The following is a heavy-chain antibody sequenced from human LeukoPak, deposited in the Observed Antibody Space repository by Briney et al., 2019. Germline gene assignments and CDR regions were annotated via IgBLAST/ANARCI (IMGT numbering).Heavy chain of an antibody. CDR1: GYTFTSYY. Sequence: GASVKVSCKASGYTFTSYYMHWLRQAPGQGLEWMGIINPSGGSTSYAQKFQGRVTMTRDTSTSTVYMELSSLRSEDTAVYYCARVPGKAAAASTWGAFDIWGQGTMVTVSS. CDR2: INPSGGST. J-gene: IGHJ3*02. CDR3: ARVPGKAAAASTWGAFDI. D-gene: IGHD6-13*01. V-gene: IGHV1-46*01.